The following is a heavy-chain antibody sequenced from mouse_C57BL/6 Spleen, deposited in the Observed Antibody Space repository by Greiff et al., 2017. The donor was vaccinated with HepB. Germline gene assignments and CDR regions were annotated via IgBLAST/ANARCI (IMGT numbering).Heavy chain of an antibody. D-gene: IGHD4-1*01. Sequence: EVKLVESGGGLVQPGGSLSLSCAASGFTFTDYYMSWVRQPPGKALEWLGFIRNKANGYTTEYSASVKGRFTISRDNSQSILYLQMNALRAEDSATYYCARYELGSSFDYWGQGTTLTVSS. CDR2: IRNKANGYTT. CDR3: ARYELGSSFDY. V-gene: IGHV7-3*01. CDR1: GFTFTDYY. J-gene: IGHJ2*01.